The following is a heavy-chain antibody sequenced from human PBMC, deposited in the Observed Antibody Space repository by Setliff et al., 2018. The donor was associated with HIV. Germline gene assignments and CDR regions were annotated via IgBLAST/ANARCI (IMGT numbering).Heavy chain of an antibody. J-gene: IGHJ1*01. CDR3: AGSPNRVYGTVGYLQR. CDR2: IYTSGST. Sequence: PSETLSLTCTVSGCSISSYSWSWIRQPAGKGLEWIGRIYTSGSTNYNPYLKSRVTISLYTSDNQSSLRLSTVPAADTAVFYCAGSPNRVYGTVGYLQRWGRGTLVTVSS. CDR1: GCSISSYS. D-gene: IGHD2-8*01. V-gene: IGHV4-4*07.